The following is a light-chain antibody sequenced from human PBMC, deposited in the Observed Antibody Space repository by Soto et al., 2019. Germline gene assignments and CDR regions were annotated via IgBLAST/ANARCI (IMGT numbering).Light chain of an antibody. J-gene: IGKJ3*01. CDR2: WAS. CDR1: QSLLHINGYNY. CDR3: QQYRSSPFT. V-gene: IGKV4-1*01. Sequence: DIVVTQSPLSLPVTPGEPASISCRSIQSLLHINGYNYLAWYQQKPGQAPKMVIYWASTRESGVPDRFSGSGSGTNFTLTVSSLQAEDVAVYYCQQYRSSPFTFGPGTKVDIK.